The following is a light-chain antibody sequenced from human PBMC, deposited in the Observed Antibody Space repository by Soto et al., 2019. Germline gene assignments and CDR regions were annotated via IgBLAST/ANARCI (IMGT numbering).Light chain of an antibody. CDR1: SSDVGGYNY. J-gene: IGLJ3*02. Sequence: QSALTQPASVSGSPGQSITISCTGTSSDVGGYNYVSWYQQHPGKAPKLMIYEVSHRPSGVSNRFSGSKSANTASLTISGLQAEDEADYHCSSYTSSSTQVFGGGTKVTVL. V-gene: IGLV2-14*01. CDR3: SSYTSSSTQV. CDR2: EVS.